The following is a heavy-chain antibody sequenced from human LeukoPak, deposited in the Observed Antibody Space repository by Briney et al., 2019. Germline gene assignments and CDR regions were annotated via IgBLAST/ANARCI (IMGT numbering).Heavy chain of an antibody. CDR1: GGSFSGHY. J-gene: IGHJ4*02. CDR2: INHGGST. Sequence: SETLSPTCAVSGGSFSGHYWNWIRQPPRKGLEWVGEINHGGSTNYNPSLKSRVTISVDTSQNQFSLRLSSVTAADTAVCYGARGRYVTTRGGAAAGFLDYWGQGTLVTVST. V-gene: IGHV4-34*01. CDR3: ARGRYVTTRGGAAAGFLDY. D-gene: IGHD6-13*01.